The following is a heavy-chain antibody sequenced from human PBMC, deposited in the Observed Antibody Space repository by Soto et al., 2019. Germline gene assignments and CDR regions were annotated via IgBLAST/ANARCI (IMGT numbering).Heavy chain of an antibody. J-gene: IGHJ6*02. CDR3: AKELLPSPYYYYYGMDV. CDR1: GFTFSSYG. Sequence: GGSLRLSCAASGFTFSSYGMHWVRQAPGNGLEWVAVISYDGSNKYYADSVKGRFTISRDNSKNTLYLQMNSLRAEDTAVYYCAKELLPSPYYYYYGMDVWGQGTTVTVPS. CDR2: ISYDGSNK. V-gene: IGHV3-30*18.